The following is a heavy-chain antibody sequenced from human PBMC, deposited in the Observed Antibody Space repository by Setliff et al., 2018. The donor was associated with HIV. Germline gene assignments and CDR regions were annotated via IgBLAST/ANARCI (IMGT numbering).Heavy chain of an antibody. Sequence: GESLTISCKGSGYTFTHYWIGWVRQMPGKGLEWMGIIYPGDSDTRYSPSFQGQVTFSADKSISTAYLQWSRLKASDSAMYYCARAAPYCSGTSCYTKYWGRGTLVTVSS. CDR2: IYPGDSDT. J-gene: IGHJ4*02. V-gene: IGHV5-51*01. D-gene: IGHD2-15*01. CDR3: ARAAPYCSGTSCYTKY. CDR1: GYTFTHYW.